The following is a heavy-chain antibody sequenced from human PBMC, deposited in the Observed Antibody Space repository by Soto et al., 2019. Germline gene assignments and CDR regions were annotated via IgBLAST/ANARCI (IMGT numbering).Heavy chain of an antibody. CDR1: RGSISSSSYY. D-gene: IGHD6-19*01. CDR2: IYYSGST. Sequence: PSETLSLTCTVSRGSISSSSYYWGWIRQPPGKGLEWIGSIYYSGSTYYNPSLKSRVTISVDTSKNQFSLKLSSVTAADTAVYYCARQGGIAVAGRDYYYYYGMDVWGQGTTVTVSS. V-gene: IGHV4-39*01. J-gene: IGHJ6*02. CDR3: ARQGGIAVAGRDYYYYYGMDV.